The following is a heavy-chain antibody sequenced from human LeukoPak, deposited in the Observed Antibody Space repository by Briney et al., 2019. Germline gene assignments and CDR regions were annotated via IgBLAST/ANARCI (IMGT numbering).Heavy chain of an antibody. CDR1: GGSFRDYF. CDR3: AKDVVVLPAAIHYGIEF. V-gene: IGHV4-34*01. Sequence: KPSETLSLTCGVSGGSFRDYFWNWIRQPPGKGLEWIGEISYSGTTNYNPSLKSRVTISIDTSKNQFSLNLSSVTAADTAVYYCAKDVVVLPAAIHYGIEFWYQGPTAPVSS. CDR2: ISYSGTT. D-gene: IGHD2-2*01. J-gene: IGHJ6*02.